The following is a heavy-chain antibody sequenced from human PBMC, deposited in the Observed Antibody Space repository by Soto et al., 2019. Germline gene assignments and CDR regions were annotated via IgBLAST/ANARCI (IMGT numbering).Heavy chain of an antibody. D-gene: IGHD6-6*01. Sequence: GSLRLSCAASGFTFSSYSMNWVRQAPGKGLEWVSSISSSSSYIYYADSVKGRFTISRDNAKNSLYLQMNSLRAEDTAVYYCSRVEVEYSSSSHYMDVWGKEPTVTVSS. CDR1: GFTFSSYS. CDR3: SRVEVEYSSSSHYMDV. V-gene: IGHV3-21*01. CDR2: ISSSSSYI. J-gene: IGHJ6*03.